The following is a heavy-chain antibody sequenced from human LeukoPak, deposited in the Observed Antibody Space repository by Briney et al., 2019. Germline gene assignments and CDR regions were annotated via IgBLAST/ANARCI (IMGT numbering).Heavy chain of an antibody. Sequence: GGSLRLSCAASGFTFSSYDMHWVRQATGKGLEWVSAIGTAGDTYYPGSVKGRFTISRENAKNPLYLQMNSLRAEDTAVYYCARLVDELTFDYWGQGTLVTVSS. D-gene: IGHD2-8*02. CDR1: GFTFSSYD. CDR3: ARLVDELTFDY. CDR2: IGTAGDT. V-gene: IGHV3-13*01. J-gene: IGHJ4*02.